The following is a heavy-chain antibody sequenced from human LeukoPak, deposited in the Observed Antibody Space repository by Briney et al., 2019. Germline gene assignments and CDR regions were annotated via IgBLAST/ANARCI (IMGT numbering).Heavy chain of an antibody. Sequence: GGSLRLSCAASGFTFSNYWMHWVRQAPGKGLVWVSRINSDGINTSYADSVKGRFTISRDNAKNTLYLQMNSLRAEDTAVYYCAKAMWFGEFRPYYFDYWGQGTLVTVSS. D-gene: IGHD3-10*01. CDR2: INSDGINT. V-gene: IGHV3-74*01. J-gene: IGHJ4*02. CDR1: GFTFSNYW. CDR3: AKAMWFGEFRPYYFDY.